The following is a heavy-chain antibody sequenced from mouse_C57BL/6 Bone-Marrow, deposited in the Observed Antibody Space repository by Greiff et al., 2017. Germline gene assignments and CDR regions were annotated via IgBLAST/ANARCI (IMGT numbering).Heavy chain of an antibody. D-gene: IGHD1-1*01. Sequence: QVQLKESGPSLVAPSQSLSITCTVSGFSLTSYGVHWVRQPPGKGLEWLVVIWSDGSTTYNSALKSRLSISKDNSKSQVFLKMNSLQTDDTAMYYCARHAPIYYGSSYVGLWYFDVWGTGTTVTVSS. CDR2: IWSDGST. J-gene: IGHJ1*03. CDR3: ARHAPIYYGSSYVGLWYFDV. CDR1: GFSLTSYG. V-gene: IGHV2-6-1*01.